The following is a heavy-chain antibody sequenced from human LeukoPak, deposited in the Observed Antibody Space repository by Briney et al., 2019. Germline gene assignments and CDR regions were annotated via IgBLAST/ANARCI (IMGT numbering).Heavy chain of an antibody. D-gene: IGHD6-6*01. CDR3: ARVLLAARPGQGGWFDP. J-gene: IGHJ5*02. CDR2: ISAYNGNT. V-gene: IGHV1-18*01. CDR1: GYTFTSYG. Sequence: ASVKVSCKASGYTFTSYGISWVRQAPGQGLEWMGWISAYNGNTNYAQKLQGRVTMTTDTSTSTAYMELRSLRSDDTAVYYCARVLLAARPGQGGWFDPWGQGTLVTASS.